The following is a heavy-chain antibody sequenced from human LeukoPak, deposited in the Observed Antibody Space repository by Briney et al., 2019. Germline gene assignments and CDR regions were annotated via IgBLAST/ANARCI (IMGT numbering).Heavy chain of an antibody. V-gene: IGHV1-18*01. D-gene: IGHD3-22*01. CDR3: ARGPGGRSGYYPLEDYYYYYYMDV. CDR1: GGTFSSYA. J-gene: IGHJ6*03. CDR2: ISPYNGNT. Sequence: ASVKVSCKASGGTFSSYAISWVRQAPGQGLEWMGWISPYNGNTNYAQKLQGRVTMTTDTSTSTAYMELRSLRSDDTAVYYCARGPGGRSGYYPLEDYYYYYYMDVWGKGTTVTVSS.